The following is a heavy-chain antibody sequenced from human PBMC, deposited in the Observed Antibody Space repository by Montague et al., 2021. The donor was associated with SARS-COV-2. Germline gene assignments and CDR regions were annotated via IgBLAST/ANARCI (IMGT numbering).Heavy chain of an antibody. CDR1: GFSLSTSGIC. CDR3: ARGYYDILTGYLDSFDI. V-gene: IGHV2-70*11. Sequence: PALVKPTQTLTLTCTFSGFSLSTSGICVSWIRQPPGKALEWLARIDWDDDKYYSTSMKTRLTISKDTSKDQVVLTMTNMDPVDTATYYCARGYYDILTGYLDSFDIWGQGTMVTVSS. CDR2: IDWDDDK. J-gene: IGHJ3*02. D-gene: IGHD3-9*01.